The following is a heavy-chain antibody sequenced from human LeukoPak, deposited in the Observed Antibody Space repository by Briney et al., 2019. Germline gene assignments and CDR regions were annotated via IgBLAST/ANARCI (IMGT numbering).Heavy chain of an antibody. D-gene: IGHD3-22*01. CDR2: INPSGGST. J-gene: IGHJ4*02. CDR3: ARDPYYYDSSGLGDY. V-gene: IGHV1-46*01. Sequence: ASVKVSCKASGYTFTSYYMHWVRQAPGQGLEWMGIINPSGGSTSYAQKFQGRVTMTRDTSTSTVYMELSSLRSEDTAVYYCARDPYYYDSSGLGDYWGQGTLVTVSS. CDR1: GYTFTSYY.